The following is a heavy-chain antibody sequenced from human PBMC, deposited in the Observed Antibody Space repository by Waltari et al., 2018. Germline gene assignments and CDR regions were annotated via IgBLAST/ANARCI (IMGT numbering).Heavy chain of an antibody. V-gene: IGHV3-33*06. D-gene: IGHD2-21*01. CDR2: IWYDGSNK. CDR3: AKDVRSAYCGGDCYFDY. J-gene: IGHJ4*02. CDR1: GFTFSSYG. Sequence: QVQLVESGGGVVQPGRSLRLSCAAPGFTFSSYGMHWVRQAPGKGLEWVAVIWYDGSNKYYADSVTGRFTISGDNSKNTLYLQMNSLRAEDTAVYYCAKDVRSAYCGGDCYFDYWGQGTLVTVSS.